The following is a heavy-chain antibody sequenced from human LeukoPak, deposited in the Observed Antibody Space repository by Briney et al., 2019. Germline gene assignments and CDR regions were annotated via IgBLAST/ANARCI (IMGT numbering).Heavy chain of an antibody. CDR1: GFTFTIYW. CDR3: PRVKSYYDGSGYINWFVP. CDR2: INGEGRIS. J-gene: IGHJ5*02. D-gene: IGHD3-22*01. Sequence: GGSLRLSCAASGFTFTIYWMHWARQAPGKGLVWVSHINGEGRISSYADSVKGRFTISRDNARNTLHLQGKSVRAGDTAVCVCPRVKSYYDGSGYINWFVPWGQGTLVTVSS. V-gene: IGHV3-74*01.